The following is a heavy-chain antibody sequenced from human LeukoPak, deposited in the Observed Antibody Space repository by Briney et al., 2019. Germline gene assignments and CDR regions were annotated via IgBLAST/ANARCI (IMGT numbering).Heavy chain of an antibody. CDR1: GGSISSYY. D-gene: IGHD7-27*01. J-gene: IGHJ4*02. CDR3: ARHGNWGSSPTLYYFDN. CDR2: IYYSGST. V-gene: IGHV4-59*01. Sequence: WETLSLTCTVSGGSISSYYWSWIRQPPGKGLEWIGYIYYSGSTIYNPSLKSRVTISVDTSKNQFSLKLSSVTAADTAVYYCARHGNWGSSPTLYYFDNWGQGALVTVSS.